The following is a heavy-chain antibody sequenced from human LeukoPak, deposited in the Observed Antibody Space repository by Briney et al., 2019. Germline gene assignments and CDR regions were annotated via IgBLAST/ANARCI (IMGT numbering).Heavy chain of an antibody. D-gene: IGHD3-9*01. J-gene: IGHJ3*02. Sequence: ASVKVSCKASGYTFTSYDINWVRQATGQGLEWMGWMNPNSGNTGYAQKFQGRVTMTRNTSISTAYMELSSLRSEDTAVYYCARGVIYDILTGYTLNAFDIWGQGTMVTVSS. V-gene: IGHV1-8*01. CDR1: GYTFTSYD. CDR2: MNPNSGNT. CDR3: ARGVIYDILTGYTLNAFDI.